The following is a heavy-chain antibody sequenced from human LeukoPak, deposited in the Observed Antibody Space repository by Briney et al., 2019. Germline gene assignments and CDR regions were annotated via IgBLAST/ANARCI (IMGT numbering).Heavy chain of an antibody. J-gene: IGHJ3*01. D-gene: IGHD6-25*01. CDR2: INHSGST. Sequence: SGTLSLTCAVYGASFSGYYWSWIRQPPGKGLEWIGEINHSGSTNYNPSLKSRVTISVDTSKNQFSLKLSSVTAADTAVYYCARGRASAFDVWGQGTMVTVSS. V-gene: IGHV4-34*01. CDR1: GASFSGYY. CDR3: ARGRASAFDV.